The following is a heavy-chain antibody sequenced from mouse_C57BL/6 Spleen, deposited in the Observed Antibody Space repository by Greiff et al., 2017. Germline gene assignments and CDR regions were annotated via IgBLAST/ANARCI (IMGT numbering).Heavy chain of an antibody. D-gene: IGHD2-5*01. CDR2: IYIGNGYT. Sequence: SGAELVRPGSSVKMSCTTSGYTFTSYGINWVKQRPGQGLEWIGYIYIGNGYTEYNEKFKGKATLTSDTSTRTAYLQLSNLTSEDSAIYFCAITYYSSHAMDGWGQGTSVTVAS. J-gene: IGHJ4*01. V-gene: IGHV1-58*01. CDR3: AITYYSSHAMDG. CDR1: GYTFTSYG.